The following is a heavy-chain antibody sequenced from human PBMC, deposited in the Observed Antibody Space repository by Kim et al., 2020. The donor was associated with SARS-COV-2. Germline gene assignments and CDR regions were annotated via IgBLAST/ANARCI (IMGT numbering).Heavy chain of an antibody. V-gene: IGHV4-61*01. CDR1: GGSVSSGSYY. CDR3: ARVRRVAARLWFDP. J-gene: IGHJ5*02. CDR2: IYYSGST. Sequence: SETLSLTCTVSGGSVSSGSYYWSWIRQPPGKGLEWIGYIYYSGSTNYNPSLKSRVTISVDTSKNQFSLKLSSVTAADTAVYYCARVRRVAARLWFDPWGQGTLVTVSS. D-gene: IGHD3-3*01.